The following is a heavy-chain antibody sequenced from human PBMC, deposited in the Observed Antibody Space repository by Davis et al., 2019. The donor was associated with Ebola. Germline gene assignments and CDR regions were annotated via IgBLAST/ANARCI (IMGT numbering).Heavy chain of an antibody. Sequence: ASVTVSCQASGYTFTGYYMHWVRQAPGQGLEWMGWINPNSGGTNYAQKFQGRVTMTRDTSISTAYMELSRLRSDDTAVYYCARDRPAAIRSVNWFDPWGQGTLVTVSS. CDR3: ARDRPAAIRSVNWFDP. CDR1: GYTFTGYY. CDR2: INPNSGGT. J-gene: IGHJ5*02. V-gene: IGHV1-2*02. D-gene: IGHD2-2*02.